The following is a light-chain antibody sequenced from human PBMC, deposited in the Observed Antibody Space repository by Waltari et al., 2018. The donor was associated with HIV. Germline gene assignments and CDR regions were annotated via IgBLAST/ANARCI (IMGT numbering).Light chain of an antibody. Sequence: QSALTQPASVSASPRQSITISSPGTSSDVGGYNYVSWYQQHPAKAPKLLIYDVSNRPSGVSNRFSGSKAGNTASLTISGLQAEDEADYYCSSYTSSSHVVFGGGTKLTVL. CDR1: SSDVGGYNY. J-gene: IGLJ2*01. CDR3: SSYTSSSHVV. CDR2: DVS. V-gene: IGLV2-14*01.